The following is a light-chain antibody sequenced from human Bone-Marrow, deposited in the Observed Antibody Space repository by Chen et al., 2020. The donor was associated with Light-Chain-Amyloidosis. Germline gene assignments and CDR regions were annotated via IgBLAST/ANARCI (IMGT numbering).Light chain of an antibody. CDR2: VTN. CDR1: SSNIGAGYD. J-gene: IGLJ3*02. CDR3: QSAVSSLSVYWL. Sequence: QSVLTQPPSVSGALGQRVTISCPGSSSNIGAGYDVHWYQHVPGTVPNLVIYVTNYRPSGVPDRFSVSKSGTYAALAIPGLQAEDEAVYYCQSAVSSLSVYWLFGGGTNLTVL. V-gene: IGLV1-40*01.